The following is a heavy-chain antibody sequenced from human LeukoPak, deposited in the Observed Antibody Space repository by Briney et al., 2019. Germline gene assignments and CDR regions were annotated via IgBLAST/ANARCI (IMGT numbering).Heavy chain of an antibody. CDR1: GASISSSSYY. Sequence: PSETLSLTCTVSGASISSSSYYWGWIRQPPGKGLEWIGSIYHSGTTYYNPSLKSRVTISVDKSKNLFSLKLSSVTAADTAVNYCARHRDGYCTTTSCLAYMDVWGKGTTVTVSS. CDR3: ARHRDGYCTTTSCLAYMDV. CDR2: IYHSGTT. V-gene: IGHV4-39*01. J-gene: IGHJ6*03. D-gene: IGHD2-2*03.